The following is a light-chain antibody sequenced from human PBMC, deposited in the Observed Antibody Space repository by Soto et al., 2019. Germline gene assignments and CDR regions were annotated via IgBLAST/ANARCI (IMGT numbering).Light chain of an antibody. J-gene: IGKJ5*01. Sequence: EVVMTHSPATLSVSPGEIVTLSCRASQSVRSNLAWYQQKPGQSPRLLIYGASTRATGIPARFSGSGSGTDFTLIINRLDPEDSAVYYCQHNGRSFGQGTRLEIK. CDR2: GAS. CDR3: QHNGRS. V-gene: IGKV3-15*01. CDR1: QSVRSN.